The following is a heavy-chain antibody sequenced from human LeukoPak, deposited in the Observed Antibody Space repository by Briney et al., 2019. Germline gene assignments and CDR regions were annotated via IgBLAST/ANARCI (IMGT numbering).Heavy chain of an antibody. CDR1: GGSISSSSYY. D-gene: IGHD3-10*01. Sequence: PSETLSLTCTVSGGSISSSSYYWSWIRQPPGTGLEWIGEINHSGSTNYNPSLKSRVTISVDTSKNQFSLKLSSVTAADTAVYYCARQRKADYYGSGSYRPYYYYYMDVWGKGTTVTISS. CDR2: INHSGST. V-gene: IGHV4-39*01. J-gene: IGHJ6*03. CDR3: ARQRKADYYGSGSYRPYYYYYMDV.